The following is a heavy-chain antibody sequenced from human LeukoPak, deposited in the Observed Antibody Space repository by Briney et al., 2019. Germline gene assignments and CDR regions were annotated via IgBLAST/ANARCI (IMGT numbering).Heavy chain of an antibody. J-gene: IGHJ6*03. CDR2: INHSGST. V-gene: IGHV4-34*01. Sequence: SETLSLTCAVYGGSFSGYYCSWIRQPPGKGLEWIGEINHSGSTNYNPSLKSRVTISVDTSKNQFSLKLSSVTAADTAVYYCARAGQGGFYYYYYMDVWGKGTTVTVSS. D-gene: IGHD3-16*01. CDR1: GGSFSGYY. CDR3: ARAGQGGFYYYYYMDV.